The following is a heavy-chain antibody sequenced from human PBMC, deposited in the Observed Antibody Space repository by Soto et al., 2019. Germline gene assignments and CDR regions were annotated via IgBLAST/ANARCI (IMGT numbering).Heavy chain of an antibody. D-gene: IGHD4-4*01. CDR2: IYPGDSDT. CDR1: GYNFIIYY. CDR3: ARFSLRATVTTDFYFYGMDV. Sequence: GESLKISCNGSGYNFIIYYIAWVRQMPGKGLEWMGFIYPGDSDTTYSPSFQGQVTISADKSISTAYLQWSSLKASDTAIYYCARFSLRATVTTDFYFYGMDVWGQGTTVTVSS. V-gene: IGHV5-51*01. J-gene: IGHJ6*02.